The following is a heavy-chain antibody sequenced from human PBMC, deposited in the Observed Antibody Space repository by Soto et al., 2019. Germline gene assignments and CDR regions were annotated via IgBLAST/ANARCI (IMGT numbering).Heavy chain of an antibody. CDR2: IYYSGST. D-gene: IGHD3-10*01. V-gene: IGHV4-39*01. CDR1: GGSISSSSYY. CDR3: ARHFRYDGSGSIRGYDWFDP. Sequence: QLQLQESGPGLVKPSETLSLTCTVSGGSISSSSYYWGWIRQPPGKGLEWIGSIYYSGSTYYNPSLKGRVTISVDTSKTKFSLKLSSVTAADTAVYSCARHFRYDGSGSIRGYDWFDPWGQGTLVTVSS. J-gene: IGHJ5*02.